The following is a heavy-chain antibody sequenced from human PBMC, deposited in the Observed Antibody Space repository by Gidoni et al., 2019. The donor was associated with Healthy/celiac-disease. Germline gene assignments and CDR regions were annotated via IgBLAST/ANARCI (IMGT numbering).Heavy chain of an antibody. CDR1: GGSISSSKW. V-gene: IGHV4-4*02. CDR2: IYHSGST. Sequence: QVQLQESGPGLVKPSGTLSLTCAVSGGSISSSKWWSWVRQPPGKGLEWIGEIYHSGSTNYNPSLKSRVTISVDKSKNQFSLKLSSVTAADTAVYYCARDLYGDYPNYYYYGMDVWGQGTTVTVSS. CDR3: ARDLYGDYPNYYYYGMDV. D-gene: IGHD4-17*01. J-gene: IGHJ6*02.